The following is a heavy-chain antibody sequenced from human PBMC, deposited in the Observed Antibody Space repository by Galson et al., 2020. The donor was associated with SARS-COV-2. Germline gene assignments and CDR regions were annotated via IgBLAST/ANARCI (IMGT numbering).Heavy chain of an antibody. Sequence: SGPTLVKPTQTLTLACTFSGFSLSTSGMCVNWIRQPPGKTLEWLARIDWDDDKYYSTSLKTRLTISKHTSKNQVVLIMTNMDPMDTATYYRXXQYXXXXXASXHWGQGTLVTV. CDR2: IDWDDDK. J-gene: IGHJ4*02. V-gene: IGHV2-70*11. CDR1: GFSLSTSGMC. CDR3: XXQYXXXXXASXH. D-gene: IGHD6-6*01.